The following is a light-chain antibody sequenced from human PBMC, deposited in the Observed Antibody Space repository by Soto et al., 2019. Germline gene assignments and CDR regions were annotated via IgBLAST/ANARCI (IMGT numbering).Light chain of an antibody. CDR2: AAS. CDR1: QRISDY. J-gene: IGKJ5*01. V-gene: IGKV1-39*01. CDR3: QQSHSTPPIT. Sequence: DIQMTQSQSSLSAFVGDRVTITCRASQRISDYLNWYQQRPGEAPKLLIYAASCLHSGVPSRLSGSGSGTDFTLTISSLQPEDFATYYCQQSHSTPPITFGQGTRLEIK.